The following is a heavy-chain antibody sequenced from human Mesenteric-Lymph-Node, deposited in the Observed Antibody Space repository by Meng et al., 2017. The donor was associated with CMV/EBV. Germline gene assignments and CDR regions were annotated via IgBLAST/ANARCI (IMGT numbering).Heavy chain of an antibody. V-gene: IGHV1-18*04. CDR3: ARDRSGNRIFGELSLDY. D-gene: IGHD3-10*01. CDR2: ISADKGNA. J-gene: IGHJ4*02. CDR1: FTFAIYG. Sequence: FTFAIYGVSWVRQAHGQRHGWMGWISADKGNANYEQKFQGRVSMTTDTSTKTAYMELRNLLSDDTAVYYCARDRSGNRIFGELSLDYWGQGTLVTVSS.